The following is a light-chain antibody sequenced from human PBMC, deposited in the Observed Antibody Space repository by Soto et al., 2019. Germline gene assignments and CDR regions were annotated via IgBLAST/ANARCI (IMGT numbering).Light chain of an antibody. CDR3: QYYSGSQT. Sequence: IVLTQSPGTLSLSPGEGATLSCRASQSVNSLYFAWYQQKPGQAPRLLIYGASSRATGIPDRFSGSGSGTDFTLTISILEPEDFAVYYCQYYSGSQTFGGGTKVEIK. J-gene: IGKJ4*01. V-gene: IGKV3-20*01. CDR2: GAS. CDR1: QSVNSLY.